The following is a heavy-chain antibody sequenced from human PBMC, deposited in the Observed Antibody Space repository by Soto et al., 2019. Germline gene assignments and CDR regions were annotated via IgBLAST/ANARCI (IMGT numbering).Heavy chain of an antibody. J-gene: IGHJ3*02. CDR3: ARGATVGTPGGVSAFAI. CDR1: GGTFSSYA. V-gene: IGHV1-69*06. CDR2: IIPIFGTA. D-gene: IGHD4-17*01. Sequence: QVQLVQSGAEVKKPGSSVKVSCKASGGTFSSYAISWVRQAPGQGLEWMGGIIPIFGTANYAQKFQGRVTITADKSTSTAYMELSSLRSEDTAVYYCARGATVGTPGGVSAFAIWGQGTMVTVSS.